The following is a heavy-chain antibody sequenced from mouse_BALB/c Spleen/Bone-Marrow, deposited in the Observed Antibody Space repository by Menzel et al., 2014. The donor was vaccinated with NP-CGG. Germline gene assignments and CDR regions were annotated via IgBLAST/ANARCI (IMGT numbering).Heavy chain of an antibody. V-gene: IGHV1S22*01. CDR3: TRRYEIYYAMDY. D-gene: IGHD2-14*01. Sequence: LQQSGSELVRPGASVKLSCKASGYTFTSYWMHWVKQRPGQGLEWIGNIYPGSGSTNYDEKFKSKATLTVDTSSSTAYMQLSSLTSDDSAVYYCTRRYEIYYAMDYWGQGTSVTVSS. CDR2: IYPGSGST. J-gene: IGHJ4*01. CDR1: GYTFTSYW.